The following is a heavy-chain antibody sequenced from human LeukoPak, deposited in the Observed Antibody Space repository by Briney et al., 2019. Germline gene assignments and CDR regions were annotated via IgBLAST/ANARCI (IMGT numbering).Heavy chain of an antibody. CDR3: ARDPISGWYDY. CDR1: GYTFTSYY. CDR2: ITPSGGST. J-gene: IGHJ4*02. Sequence: ASVKVSCKAPGYTFTSYYIHWVRQAPGQGLEWMGIITPSGGSTSYAQKFQGRVTMTRDTSTSTVYMELSSLRSEDTAVYYCARDPISGWYDYWGQGTLVTVSS. V-gene: IGHV1-46*01. D-gene: IGHD6-19*01.